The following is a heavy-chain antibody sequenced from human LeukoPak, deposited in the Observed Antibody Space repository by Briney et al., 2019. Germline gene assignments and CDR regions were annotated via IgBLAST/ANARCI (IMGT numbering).Heavy chain of an antibody. D-gene: IGHD3-9*01. CDR3: ARASYDILTGYFDY. V-gene: IGHV3-21*04. CDR2: ISSSSNNI. CDR1: GFTFSSYN. J-gene: IGHJ4*02. Sequence: PGGSLRLSCAASGFTFSSYNMNWVRQAPGKGLEWVSSISSSSNNIYYADSVKGRFTISRDNAKNSLYLQMNSLRAEDTAMYYCARASYDILTGYFDYWGQGTLVTVSS.